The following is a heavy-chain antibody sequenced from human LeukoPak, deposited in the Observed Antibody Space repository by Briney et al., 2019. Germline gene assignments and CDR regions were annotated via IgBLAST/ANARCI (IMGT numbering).Heavy chain of an antibody. D-gene: IGHD5-24*01. CDR3: ARGWKATIPY. CDR2: IYYSGGT. J-gene: IGHJ4*02. Sequence: SETLSLTCTVSGGSINYYYWMWIRQPPGKGLEWIGYIYYSGGTHYNPSLKSRVTMLVDTSKNQFSLKLSSVTAADTAVYYCARGWKATIPYWGQGTLVTVSS. CDR1: GGSINYYY. V-gene: IGHV4-59*12.